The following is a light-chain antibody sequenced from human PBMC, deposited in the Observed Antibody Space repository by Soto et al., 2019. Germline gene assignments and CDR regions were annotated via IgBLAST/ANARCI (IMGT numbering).Light chain of an antibody. CDR3: QQRCNWPT. Sequence: EIVMTQSPATLSLSPGERATLSCRASQSVSSYLAWYQQKPGQAPRLLIYDASNRATGIPARFSGSGSGTDFTITSSSLEALEVAFYYCQQRCNWPTFGGGTKVEIK. V-gene: IGKV3-11*01. J-gene: IGKJ4*01. CDR2: DAS. CDR1: QSVSSY.